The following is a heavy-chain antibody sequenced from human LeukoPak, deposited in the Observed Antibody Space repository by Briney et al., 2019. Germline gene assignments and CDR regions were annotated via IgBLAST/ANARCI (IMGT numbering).Heavy chain of an antibody. CDR3: ASRDSSWYGGWFDP. CDR2: IYYSGST. V-gene: IGHV4-59*01. Sequence: PSETLSLTCTVSGGSIISYYWSWIRQPPGKGLEWIGYIYYSGSTNYNPSLKSRVTISVDTSKNQFSLKLSSVTAADTAVYYCASRDSSWYGGWFDPWGQGTLVTVSS. J-gene: IGHJ5*02. CDR1: GGSIISYY. D-gene: IGHD6-13*01.